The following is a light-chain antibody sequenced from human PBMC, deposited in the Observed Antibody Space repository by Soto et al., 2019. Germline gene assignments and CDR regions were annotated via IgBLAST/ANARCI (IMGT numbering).Light chain of an antibody. CDR2: RAS. Sequence: IVMTQSPDILAVSPGETVTLSCRASQSLSDNLAWYQQKPGQAPRLLIFRASSRASGVPARFSGGGSGTDFTLTISSLEPEDFAVYYCQQRSNWPITFGQGTRLEIK. CDR3: QQRSNWPIT. J-gene: IGKJ5*01. V-gene: IGKV3-11*01. CDR1: QSLSDN.